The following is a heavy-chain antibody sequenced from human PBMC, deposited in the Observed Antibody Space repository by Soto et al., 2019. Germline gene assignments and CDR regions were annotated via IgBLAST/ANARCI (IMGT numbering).Heavy chain of an antibody. D-gene: IGHD3-10*01. V-gene: IGHV4-30-2*01. Sequence: PSETLSLTCAVSGGSISSGDYSWSWIRQPPGKGLEWIGYIYHSESTFYNPSLKSRLTMSVDTPKNQFSLKLSSVTAADTAVYYCARGLVGSGSYPMYGMDVWGQGTTVTVSS. CDR2: IYHSEST. CDR3: ARGLVGSGSYPMYGMDV. CDR1: GGSISSGDYS. J-gene: IGHJ6*02.